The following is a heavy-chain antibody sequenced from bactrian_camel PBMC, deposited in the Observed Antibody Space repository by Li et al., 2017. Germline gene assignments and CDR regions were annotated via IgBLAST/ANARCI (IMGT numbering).Heavy chain of an antibody. CDR3: ATKRVRYPD. CDR1: GFTFSTYA. CDR2: INSDAYGGSGGS. J-gene: IGHJ4*01. Sequence: VQLVESGGGLVQPGGSLRLSCAASGFTFSTYAMSWVRQAPGKGLEWVSAINSDAYGGSGGSNYVDSVKGRFTISRDNDKSTLYLQMNSLKSEDTALYYCATKRVRYPDWGQGTQVTVS. D-gene: IGHD2*01. V-gene: IGHV3S42*01.